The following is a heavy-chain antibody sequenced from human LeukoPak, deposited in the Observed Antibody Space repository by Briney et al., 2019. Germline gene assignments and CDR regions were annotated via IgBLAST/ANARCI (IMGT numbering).Heavy chain of an antibody. CDR3: ARGAVAGRYYYYYMDV. D-gene: IGHD6-19*01. CDR2: ISPSGDIT. CDR1: GFTFSNHG. V-gene: IGHV3-23*01. Sequence: GGSLRLSCTASGFTFSNHGMDWVRQAPGKGLEWVSGISPSGDITYYADSVKGRFTISRDNAKNTLYLQMNSLRAEDTAVYYCARGAVAGRYYYYYMDVWGKGTTVTVSS. J-gene: IGHJ6*03.